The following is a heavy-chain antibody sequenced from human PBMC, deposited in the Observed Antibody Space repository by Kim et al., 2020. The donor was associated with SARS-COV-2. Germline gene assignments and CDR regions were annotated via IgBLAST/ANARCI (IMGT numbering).Heavy chain of an antibody. Sequence: GGSLRLSCAASGFTFSSYAMHWVRQAPGKGLEWVAVISYDGSNKYYVDSVKGRFTISRDNSKNTLYLQMNSLRAEDTAVYYCARDLGSSWYGGDAFDIWGQGTMVTVSS. CDR2: ISYDGSNK. V-gene: IGHV3-30*04. CDR1: GFTFSSYA. D-gene: IGHD6-13*01. J-gene: IGHJ3*02. CDR3: ARDLGSSWYGGDAFDI.